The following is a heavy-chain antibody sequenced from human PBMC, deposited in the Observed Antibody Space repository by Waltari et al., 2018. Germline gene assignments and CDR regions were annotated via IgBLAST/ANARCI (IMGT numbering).Heavy chain of an antibody. CDR3: ARPRGSSSSSYYYYGMDV. Sequence: QVQLVQSGAEVKKPGASVKVSCKASGGTFSSYAISWVRPAPGQGLEWMGRIIPIFGTANYAQKFQGRVTITADKSTSTAYMELSSLRSEDTAVYYCARPRGSSSSSYYYYGMDVWGQGTTVTVSS. CDR2: IIPIFGTA. J-gene: IGHJ6*02. D-gene: IGHD6-6*01. V-gene: IGHV1-69*06. CDR1: GGTFSSYA.